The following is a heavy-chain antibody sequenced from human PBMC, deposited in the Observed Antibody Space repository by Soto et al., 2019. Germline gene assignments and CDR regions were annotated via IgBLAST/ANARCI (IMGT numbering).Heavy chain of an antibody. V-gene: IGHV4-59*01. CDR1: GGSISSNY. CDR3: ARYRREAVAGYTLDN. CDR2: VYNSGST. D-gene: IGHD6-13*01. Sequence: SETLSLTCTVSGGSISSNYWSWIRQPPGKGLEWIGYVYNSGSTNYNPSLKSRVTISEDTSKSQFSLKVNSMTAADTAVYYCARYRREAVAGYTLDNWGQGILVTVSS. J-gene: IGHJ4*02.